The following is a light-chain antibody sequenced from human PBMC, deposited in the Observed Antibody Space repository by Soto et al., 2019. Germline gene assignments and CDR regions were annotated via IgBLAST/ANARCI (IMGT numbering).Light chain of an antibody. Sequence: DIRITNFPSALSASVGERVTITFRASQNVNNWLALYQHKPGKAPQLLIYDASVLETGVPSRFSGSGSGTEFTLAIRGLQSDDFATYSCQQYNNYWTFGPGTK. J-gene: IGKJ1*01. CDR2: DAS. CDR3: QQYNNYWT. CDR1: QNVNNW. V-gene: IGKV1-5*01.